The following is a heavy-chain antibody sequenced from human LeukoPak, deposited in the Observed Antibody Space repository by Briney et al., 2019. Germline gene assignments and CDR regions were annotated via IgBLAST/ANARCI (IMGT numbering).Heavy chain of an antibody. Sequence: SVKVSCKASGGTFSSYAISWVRQAPGQGLEWMGRIIPIFGTANYAQKFQGRVTITTDESTSTAYMELSSLRSEDTAVYYCAREHTGWFGEPIVHDYWGQGTLVTVS. CDR1: GGTFSSYA. CDR2: IIPIFGTA. V-gene: IGHV1-69*05. D-gene: IGHD3-10*01. J-gene: IGHJ4*02. CDR3: AREHTGWFGEPIVHDY.